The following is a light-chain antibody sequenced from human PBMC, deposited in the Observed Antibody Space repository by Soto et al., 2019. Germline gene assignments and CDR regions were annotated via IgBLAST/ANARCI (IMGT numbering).Light chain of an antibody. V-gene: IGKV3-20*01. J-gene: IGKJ1*01. CDR3: HHYGNSITST. Sequence: EVVLTQSPGTVSLSPGERATLSCRASQSVTNNYLAWYQQKAGQAPRLLIYAASSRATGIPDRFSGSGSGTDFTLSISRLEPEDFAVYYCHHYGNSITSTFGQGTKVEIK. CDR1: QSVTNNY. CDR2: AAS.